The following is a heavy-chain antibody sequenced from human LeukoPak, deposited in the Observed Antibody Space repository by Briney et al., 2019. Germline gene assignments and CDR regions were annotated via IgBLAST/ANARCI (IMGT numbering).Heavy chain of an antibody. J-gene: IGHJ4*02. CDR3: AKGSAAYCTGGSCYFFDY. V-gene: IGHV3-23*01. CDR1: GFTFSSYA. D-gene: IGHD2-15*01. CDR2: ISGSGGST. Sequence: PGGSLRLSCAASGFTFSSYAMSWVRQAPGKGLEWVSAISGSGGSTYYADSVKGRFTVSRDNSKNTLYLQMNSLRAEDTAVYYCAKGSAAYCTGGSCYFFDYWGQGTLVTVSS.